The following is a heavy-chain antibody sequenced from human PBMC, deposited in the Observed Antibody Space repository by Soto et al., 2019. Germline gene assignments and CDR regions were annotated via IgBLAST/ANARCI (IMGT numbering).Heavy chain of an antibody. CDR3: VIAHALGFSKCFDP. CDR2: INPHSGAT. D-gene: IGHD3-10*01. Sequence: VASVKVSCKASGYIFSANYIHWVRQAPGQGLEWLGWINPHSGATNYAQKFLGRVTMSADTSASTAYMDLARLKSDDTAVYYCVIAHALGFSKCFDPSGRGTLVTGSS. J-gene: IGHJ5*02. V-gene: IGHV1-2*02. CDR1: GYIFSANY.